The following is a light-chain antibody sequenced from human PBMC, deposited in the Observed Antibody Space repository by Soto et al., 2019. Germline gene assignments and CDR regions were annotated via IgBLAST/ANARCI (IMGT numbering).Light chain of an antibody. Sequence: NIQMTQSPSAMSASVGDRVTITCRASQGISNYLAWFQQKPGKVPKHLIYAASSLQSGVPSRFSGSGSGTEFTLTISSLQPEDFATYYCLQHNSYPPRFTFGPGTKVDIK. CDR3: LQHNSYPPRFT. CDR2: AAS. J-gene: IGKJ3*01. CDR1: QGISNY. V-gene: IGKV1D-17*01.